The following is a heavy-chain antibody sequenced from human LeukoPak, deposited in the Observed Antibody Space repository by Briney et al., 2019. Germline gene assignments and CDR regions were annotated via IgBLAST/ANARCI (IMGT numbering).Heavy chain of an antibody. V-gene: IGHV4-34*01. Sequence: SETLSLTCAVYGGSFSGYYWSWIRQPPGKGLEWIGEINHSGSTNYNPSLKSRVTISVDTSKNQFSLKLSSVTAADTAVYYCARGFPRYYGSGSSVYFDYWGRGTLVTVSS. CDR2: INHSGST. CDR3: ARGFPRYYGSGSSVYFDY. J-gene: IGHJ4*02. D-gene: IGHD3-10*01. CDR1: GGSFSGYY.